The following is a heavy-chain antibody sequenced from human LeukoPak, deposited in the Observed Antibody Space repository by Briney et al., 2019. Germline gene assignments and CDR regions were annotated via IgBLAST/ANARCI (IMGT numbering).Heavy chain of an antibody. J-gene: IGHJ4*02. CDR3: SRGLVTRAGY. V-gene: IGHV1-69*13. D-gene: IGHD2-21*02. CDR2: ITPLFGTA. CDR1: GGTFSKYT. Sequence: ASVKVSCKASGGTFSKYTISWVRQRPGQGLEWMGGITPLFGTANYAQKFQGRVTITADESASTAYMELSSLRSEDTAVYYCSRGLVTRAGYWGQGTLVTVSS.